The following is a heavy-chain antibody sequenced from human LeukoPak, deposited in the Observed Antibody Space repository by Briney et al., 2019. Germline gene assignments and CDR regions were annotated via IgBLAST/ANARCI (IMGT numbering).Heavy chain of an antibody. V-gene: IGHV4-59*01. CDR1: GGSISGYY. J-gene: IGHJ3*01. D-gene: IGHD5-12*01. CDR2: VYHRGTT. CDR3: ARDRFDFPGAFDV. Sequence: SETLSLTCTVSGGSISGYYWSWIRQPPGRGLEWMGYVYHRGTTSYNPSLKSRVIISVDTSKNQFSLRLSSVTPADTAVYYCARDRFDFPGAFDVWKRGTMVIVSS.